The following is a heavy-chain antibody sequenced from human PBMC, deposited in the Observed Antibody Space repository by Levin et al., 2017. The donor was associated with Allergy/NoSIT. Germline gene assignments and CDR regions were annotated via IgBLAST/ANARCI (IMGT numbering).Heavy chain of an antibody. CDR2: ISAFNGNT. CDR3: ARDLTIFGVVIIYGMDV. V-gene: IGHV1-18*01. CDR1: GYTFTSYG. D-gene: IGHD3-3*01. J-gene: IGHJ6*02. Sequence: ASVKVSCKASGYTFTSYGISWVRQAPGQGLEWMGWISAFNGNTKYAQKLQGRVTMTTDTSTSTAYMELRSLRSDDTAVYYCARDLTIFGVVIIYGMDVWGQGTTVTVSS.